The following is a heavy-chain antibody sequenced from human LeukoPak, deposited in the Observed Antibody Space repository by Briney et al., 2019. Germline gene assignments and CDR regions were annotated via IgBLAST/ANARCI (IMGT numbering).Heavy chain of an antibody. V-gene: IGHV3-9*01. J-gene: IGHJ4*02. CDR2: ISWNSGSI. CDR1: GFTFDDCA. Sequence: GGSLRLSCAASGFTFDDCAMHWVRQAPGKGLEWVSGISWNSGSIGYADSVKGRFTISRDNSKNTLYLQMNSLRAEDTAVYYCAKDGSLADWGQGTLVTVSS. CDR3: AKDGSLAD.